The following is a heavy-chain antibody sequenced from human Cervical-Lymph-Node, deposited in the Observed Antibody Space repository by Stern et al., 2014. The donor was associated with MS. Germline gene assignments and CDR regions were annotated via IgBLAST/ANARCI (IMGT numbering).Heavy chain of an antibody. CDR1: GFTFSTYA. Sequence: EVQLEESGGGLVQPGGPLRLSCAASGFTFSTYAFSWVRQAPGKGLAWVSSISDSGVYTYYADSVKGRFTISRDNSKSMLYLEMQSLRAEDTSVYHCAKDLGRGVVVVPLYGLDVWGQGTTVTVSS. D-gene: IGHD2-2*01. V-gene: IGHV3-23*04. CDR2: ISDSGVYT. J-gene: IGHJ6*02. CDR3: AKDLGRGVVVVPLYGLDV.